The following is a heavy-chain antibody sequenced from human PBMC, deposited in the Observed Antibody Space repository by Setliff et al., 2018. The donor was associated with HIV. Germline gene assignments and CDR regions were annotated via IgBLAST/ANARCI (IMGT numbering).Heavy chain of an antibody. CDR3: SRDVGVPGRGNALDY. CDR2: MNPKTGNT. CDR1: GYAFTAYD. D-gene: IGHD1-26*01. J-gene: IGHJ4*02. Sequence: ASVKVSCKASGYAFTAYDINWVRQATGQGLEWMGWMNPKTGNTVYEQNFQGRVTMTRDTSIDTVYMEVSSLRSDDTAVYYCSRDVGVPGRGNALDYWGQGTQVTVSS. V-gene: IGHV1-8*01.